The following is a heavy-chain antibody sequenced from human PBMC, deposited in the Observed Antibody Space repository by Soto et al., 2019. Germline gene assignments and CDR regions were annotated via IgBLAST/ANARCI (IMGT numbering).Heavy chain of an antibody. CDR1: GFAISRGYY. CDR2: IYPSVSS. CDR3: AREKVGTTFFDN. D-gene: IGHD2-21*02. J-gene: IGHJ4*02. Sequence: ETXYLTFRVSGFAISRGYYWSWVRQPPGKGLEWIGSIYPSVSSYHNPSLATRLGLSIDASKNQFTLNLTSVTAADTALYFCAREKVGTTFFDNWGQGIQVTVSS. V-gene: IGHV4-38-2*02.